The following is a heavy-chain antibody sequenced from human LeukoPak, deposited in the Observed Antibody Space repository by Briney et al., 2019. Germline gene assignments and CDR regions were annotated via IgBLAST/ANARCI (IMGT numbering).Heavy chain of an antibody. CDR1: GYTFTGYY. D-gene: IGHD2-2*01. V-gene: IGHV1-2*02. Sequence: ASVKVSCKASGYTFTGYYMHWVRQAPGQGLEWMGWINPNSGGTNYAQKFQGRVTMTRDTSISTAYMELSRLRSDDTAVYYCARDRLRVPADMLDGNGMDVWGQGTTVTVSS. CDR3: ARDRLRVPADMLDGNGMDV. CDR2: INPNSGGT. J-gene: IGHJ6*02.